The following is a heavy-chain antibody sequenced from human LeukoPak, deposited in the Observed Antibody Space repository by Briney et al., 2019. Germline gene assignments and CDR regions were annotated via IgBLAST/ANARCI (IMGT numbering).Heavy chain of an antibody. Sequence: SVKVSCKASGGTFSSYAISWVRQAPGQGLEWMGGIIPIFGTANYAQKFQGRVTITADESTSTAYMELSSLKFEDTAVYYCARAATVVTPYYFDYWGQGTLVTVSS. CDR1: GGTFSSYA. CDR3: ARAATVVTPYYFDY. CDR2: IIPIFGTA. J-gene: IGHJ4*02. D-gene: IGHD4-23*01. V-gene: IGHV1-69*13.